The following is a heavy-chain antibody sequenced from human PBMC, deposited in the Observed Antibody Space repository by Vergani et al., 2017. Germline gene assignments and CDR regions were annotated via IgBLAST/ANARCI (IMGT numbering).Heavy chain of an antibody. CDR3: ARDEWCSSSHYYDYGMDV. Sequence: EMQLVESGGGLVQPGGSLRLSCAASGFTFSSYWMSWVRQAPGKGLEWVANIKQDGSEKYYVDSGKGLFTISGDNDKNSVYLQMNSLRVEDTAGYYCARDEWCSSSHYYDYGMDVWGQGTMVTVSS. V-gene: IGHV3-7*03. CDR1: GFTFSSYW. D-gene: IGHD6-6*01. CDR2: IKQDGSEK. J-gene: IGHJ6*02.